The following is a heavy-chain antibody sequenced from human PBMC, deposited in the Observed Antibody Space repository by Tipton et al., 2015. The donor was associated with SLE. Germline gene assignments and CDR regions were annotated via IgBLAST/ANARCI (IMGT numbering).Heavy chain of an antibody. CDR3: TRGGRGDGANPFYP. Sequence: TLSLTCTVSGGSIGSSSYYWGWIRQPPGKGLEWIGTTHYSGSTFYNPSLKSRVTISVDTSKNQFSLKLTSVTVADTAVYFCTRGGRGDGANPFYPWGQGTLVTVSS. V-gene: IGHV4-39*07. D-gene: IGHD4/OR15-4a*01. J-gene: IGHJ5*02. CDR1: GGSIGSSSYY. CDR2: THYSGST.